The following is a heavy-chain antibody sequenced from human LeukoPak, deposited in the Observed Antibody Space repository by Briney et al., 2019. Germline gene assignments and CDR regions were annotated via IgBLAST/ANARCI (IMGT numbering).Heavy chain of an antibody. Sequence: PGGSLRLSSAASAFIFSNYSMHWVRQAPGKGLVWVSRITSDGSSTNYADSVKGRFTISRDNAKNTLYLQMNSLRAEDTAVYYCARDGSLPDYWGQGTLVTVSS. CDR3: ARDGSLPDY. J-gene: IGHJ4*02. CDR1: AFIFSNYS. V-gene: IGHV3-74*01. CDR2: ITSDGSST.